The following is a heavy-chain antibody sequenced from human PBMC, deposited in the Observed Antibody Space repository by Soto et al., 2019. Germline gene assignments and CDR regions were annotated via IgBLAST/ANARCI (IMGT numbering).Heavy chain of an antibody. CDR2: IYPDDSRT. D-gene: IGHD4-17*01. J-gene: IGHJ3*02. Sequence: VQLVQSGAEVKKPGESLKISCKGSEFSFTTYWIAWVRQMPGEGLKWMGIIYPDDSRTTYSPSFQGQVTFSADKSINTAYLQWSSLKASDTAMYYCTRDLDYGGNSEDFDIWGQGTRVTVSS. V-gene: IGHV5-51*03. CDR3: TRDLDYGGNSEDFDI. CDR1: EFSFTTYW.